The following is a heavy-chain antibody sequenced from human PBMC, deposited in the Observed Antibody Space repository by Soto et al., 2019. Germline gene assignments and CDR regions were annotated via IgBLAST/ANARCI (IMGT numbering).Heavy chain of an antibody. CDR1: GGSIKVGGYY. Sequence: TLSLTCTVSGGSIKVGGYYWGWIRQPPGKGLEWVATIYYSGTTYYNPSLKSRLTISLDTSRNQFSLDLTSVTAADTAVYYCARLAYSHYSTWGQGTLGTVSS. CDR3: ARLAYSHYST. J-gene: IGHJ4*02. CDR2: IYYSGTT. D-gene: IGHD5-12*01. V-gene: IGHV4-39*01.